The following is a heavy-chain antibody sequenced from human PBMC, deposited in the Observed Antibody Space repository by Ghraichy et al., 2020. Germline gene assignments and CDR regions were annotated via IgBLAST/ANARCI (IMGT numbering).Heavy chain of an antibody. D-gene: IGHD3-22*01. V-gene: IGHV3-23*01. CDR1: GFTFGSYA. Sequence: GALRLSCAASGFTFGSYAMSWVRQAPGKGLEWVSSILASGGTTYYADSVKGRFTIPRDNSKNTLYLQMNSLRAGDTAVYFCAKNYYDSSGPYYWGFDYWVQGTLVTVSS. J-gene: IGHJ4*02. CDR3: AKNYYDSSGPYYWGFDY. CDR2: ILASGGTT.